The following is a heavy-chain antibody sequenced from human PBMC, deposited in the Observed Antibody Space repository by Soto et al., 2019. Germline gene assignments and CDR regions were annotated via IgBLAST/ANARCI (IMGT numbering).Heavy chain of an antibody. CDR2: ISSGNSYI. Sequence: EVQLVESGGGLVKPGGSLILSCAASGFTFSSYSMNWVLQAPGKGLEWVSSISSGNSYIYYADSVKGLFTIYRDNAKNSLYLKLNSQRAEDTAVSYCARSSVGSGKLWHYCGRDVCGQGTTVTVSS. D-gene: IGHD3-10*01. V-gene: IGHV3-21*06. CDR1: GFTFSSYS. CDR3: ARSSVGSGKLWHYCGRDV. J-gene: IGHJ6*02.